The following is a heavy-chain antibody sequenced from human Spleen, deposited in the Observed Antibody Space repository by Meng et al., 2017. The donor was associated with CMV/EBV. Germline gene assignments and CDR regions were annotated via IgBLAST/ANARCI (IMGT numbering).Heavy chain of an antibody. CDR1: GFSVSSNY. D-gene: IGHD3-3*01. V-gene: IGHV3-66*02. Sequence: GESLKISCAASGFSVSSNYVTWVRQAPGKGLEWVSVMYSSGNTNYADSVKGRFTISRDNSKNTVFLQMNSLRADDTAVYYCASVVFWSGYSGGDYWGQGTLVTVSS. CDR3: ASVVFWSGYSGGDY. J-gene: IGHJ4*02. CDR2: MYSSGNT.